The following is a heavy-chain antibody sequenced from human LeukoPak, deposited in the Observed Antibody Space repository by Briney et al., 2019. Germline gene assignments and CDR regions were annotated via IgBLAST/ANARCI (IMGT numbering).Heavy chain of an antibody. Sequence: GGSLRLSCAGSGFTFSSYSMNWVRQAPGKGLEWVSCISSSASTIYYADSVKGRFTISRDNAKNSLYLQMNSLSAEDTAVYYCARGSILLFDLWGQGTLVTVSS. CDR2: ISSSASTI. CDR1: GFTFSSYS. V-gene: IGHV3-48*04. J-gene: IGHJ5*02. CDR3: ARGSILLFDL.